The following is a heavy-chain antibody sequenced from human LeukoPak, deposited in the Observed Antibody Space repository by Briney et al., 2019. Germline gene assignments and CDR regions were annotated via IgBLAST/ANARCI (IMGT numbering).Heavy chain of an antibody. CDR2: IIPIFGTA. Sequence: SVKVSRKASGGTFSSYAISWVRQAPGQGLEWMGGIIPIFGTANYAQKFQGRVTITTDESTSTAYMELSSLRSEDTAVYYCARTGDFGTGWFDPWGQGTLVTVSS. CDR3: ARTGDFGTGWFDP. CDR1: GGTFSSYA. J-gene: IGHJ5*02. V-gene: IGHV1-69*05. D-gene: IGHD4-17*01.